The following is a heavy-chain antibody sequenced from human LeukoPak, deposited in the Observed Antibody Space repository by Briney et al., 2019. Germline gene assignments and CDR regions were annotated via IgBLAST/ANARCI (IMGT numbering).Heavy chain of an antibody. CDR3: ARHTLERRKDNAFDI. D-gene: IGHD3-16*01. CDR2: IYPGDSDT. Sequence: GESLKISCIGSLYTFSNYWIGWVRQMPGKGLEWMGIIYPGDSDTRYSPSFQGQVNISADKSITTAYLQWRRLKASDTAIYYCARHTLERRKDNAFDIWGQGTMITVS. CDR1: LYTFSNYW. V-gene: IGHV5-51*01. J-gene: IGHJ3*02.